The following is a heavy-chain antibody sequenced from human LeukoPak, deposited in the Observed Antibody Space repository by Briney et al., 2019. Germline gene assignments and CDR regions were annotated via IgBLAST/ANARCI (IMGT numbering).Heavy chain of an antibody. V-gene: IGHV3-23*01. CDR2: ISGSGGST. J-gene: IGHJ4*02. CDR3: AHISSSWPDY. Sequence: GGSLRLSCAASGLTFSSYAMSWVRQAPGKGLEWVSAISGSGGSTYYADSVKGRFTVSRDNSKNTLYLQMNSLRAEDTAVYYCAHISSSWPDYWGQGTLVTVSS. D-gene: IGHD6-13*01. CDR1: GLTFSSYA.